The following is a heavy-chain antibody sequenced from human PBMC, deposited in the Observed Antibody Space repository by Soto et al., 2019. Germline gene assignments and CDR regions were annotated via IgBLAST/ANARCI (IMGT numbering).Heavy chain of an antibody. D-gene: IGHD3-22*01. Sequence: SVKVSCKASGGTFNSYDINWVRQAPGQGLEWMGGTIPIVETPKYAQKFQGRVTITADESTNTVYMELSSLRSEDTAMYYCARLSRPNYYDTSGFFKDNWFDPWGQGTLVTVSS. CDR1: GGTFNSYD. V-gene: IGHV1-69*13. CDR3: ARLSRPNYYDTSGFFKDNWFDP. J-gene: IGHJ5*02. CDR2: TIPIVETP.